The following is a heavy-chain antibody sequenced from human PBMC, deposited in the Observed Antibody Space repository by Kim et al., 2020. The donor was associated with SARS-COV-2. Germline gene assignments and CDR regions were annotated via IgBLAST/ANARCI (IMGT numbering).Heavy chain of an antibody. Sequence: GGSLRLSCAASGFTCSNYAMSWVRQAPGKGLEWVSAISGSGCSPYYSDSVKGRFTISRDNAKNTLYLQMNSLRSEDTAVYYCAKDNDHCYDCWSGYYFHYWGKGTLVTVSS. D-gene: IGHD3-3*01. CDR3: AKDNDHCYDCWSGYYFHY. CDR1: GFTCSNYA. J-gene: IGHJ4*02. V-gene: IGHV3-23*01. CDR2: ISGSGCSP.